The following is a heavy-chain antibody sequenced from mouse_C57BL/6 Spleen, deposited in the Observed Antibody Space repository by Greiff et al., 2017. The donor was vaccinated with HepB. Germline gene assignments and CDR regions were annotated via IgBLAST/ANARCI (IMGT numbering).Heavy chain of an antibody. CDR2: INPNNGGT. Sequence: EVQLQQSGPELVKPGASVKISCKASGYTFTDYYMNWVKQSHGKSLEWIGDINPNNGGTSYNQKFKGKATLTVDKSSSTAYMELRSLTSEDSAVYYYARGSYSYYYAMDYWGQGTSVTVSS. J-gene: IGHJ4*01. V-gene: IGHV1-26*01. D-gene: IGHD6-2*01. CDR1: GYTFTDYY. CDR3: ARGSYSYYYAMDY.